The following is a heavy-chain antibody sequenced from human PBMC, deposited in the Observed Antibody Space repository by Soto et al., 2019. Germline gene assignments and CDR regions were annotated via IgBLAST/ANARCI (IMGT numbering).Heavy chain of an antibody. CDR2: VSGSGGST. J-gene: IGHJ4*02. CDR3: AKPPDYNWDDY. Sequence: EVQLLESGGGLVQPGGSLRLSCAASGFTFSSYTISWVRQAPGKGLEWLSAVSGSGGSTYYAGTMKGRFTISRDNSKDTLYLQMNNLRAEDTAVYYCAKPPDYNWDDYWGQGTVVTVAS. D-gene: IGHD1-20*01. V-gene: IGHV3-23*01. CDR1: GFTFSSYT.